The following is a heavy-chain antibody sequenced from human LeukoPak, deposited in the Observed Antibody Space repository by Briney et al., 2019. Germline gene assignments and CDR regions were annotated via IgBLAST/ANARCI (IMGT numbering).Heavy chain of an antibody. D-gene: IGHD6-19*01. V-gene: IGHV1-69*04. CDR1: GGTFSSYA. CDR2: IIPILGIA. CDR3: ARAYSSGWYPY. Sequence: GSSVKVSCKASGGTFSSYAISWVRQAPGQGLEWMGRIIPILGIANYAQKFQGRVTITADKSTSTAYMELSSLRSEDTAVYYCARAYSSGWYPYWGQGTLVTVIS. J-gene: IGHJ4*02.